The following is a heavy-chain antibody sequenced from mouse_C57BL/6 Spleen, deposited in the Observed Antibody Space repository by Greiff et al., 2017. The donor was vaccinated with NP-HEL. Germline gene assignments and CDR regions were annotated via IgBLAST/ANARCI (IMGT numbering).Heavy chain of an antibody. Sequence: EVHLVESGGGLVKPGGSLKLSCAASGFTFSSYAMSWVRQTPEKRLEWVATISDGGSYTYYPDNVKGRFTISRDNAKNNLYLQMSHLKSEDTAMYYCARDGGGSSLAWFAYWGQGTLVTVSA. CDR1: GFTFSSYA. V-gene: IGHV5-4*01. J-gene: IGHJ3*01. CDR2: ISDGGSYT. CDR3: ARDGGGSSLAWFAY. D-gene: IGHD1-1*01.